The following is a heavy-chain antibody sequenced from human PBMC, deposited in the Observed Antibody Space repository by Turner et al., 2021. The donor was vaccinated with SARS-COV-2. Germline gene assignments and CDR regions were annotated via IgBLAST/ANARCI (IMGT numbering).Heavy chain of an antibody. V-gene: IGHV1-24*01. Sequence: QVQLVQSGAEVKKLGASVKVTCKVSGYTLIELSMHWVRQAPGKGLEWMGGFDPEDGEIIYAQKFQGRVTMTEDTSTDTAYMELSSLRSEDTAVYYCATAPANYYDSSGSKGFYYYYYGMDVWGQGTTVTVSS. CDR2: FDPEDGEI. J-gene: IGHJ6*02. D-gene: IGHD3-22*01. CDR3: ATAPANYYDSSGSKGFYYYYYGMDV. CDR1: GYTLIELS.